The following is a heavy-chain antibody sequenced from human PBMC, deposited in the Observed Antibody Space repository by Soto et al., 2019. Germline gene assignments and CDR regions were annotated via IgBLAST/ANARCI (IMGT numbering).Heavy chain of an antibody. D-gene: IGHD2-21*02. J-gene: IGHJ4*02. CDR2: INAGNGNT. CDR3: ARKVGAYCGGDCYSPFDY. Sequence: QVQLVQSGAEVKQPGASVKVSCKASGYTFTNYAMHWVRQAPGQRLEWMGWINAGNGNTKYSQKFQGRVTITRDTSASTAYMELSSLRSEDTAVYYCARKVGAYCGGDCYSPFDYWGQGTLVTVSS. CDR1: GYTFTNYA. V-gene: IGHV1-3*01.